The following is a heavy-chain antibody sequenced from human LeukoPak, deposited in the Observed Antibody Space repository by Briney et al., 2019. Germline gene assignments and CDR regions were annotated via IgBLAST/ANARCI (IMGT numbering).Heavy chain of an antibody. CDR3: ARHVDSGGNFYFDY. V-gene: IGHV3-23*01. CDR1: GFTFSSYG. D-gene: IGHD4-23*01. CDR2: IRDSGGNT. Sequence: GGSLRLSCAASGFTFSSYGMAWVRQAPGRGLEWVSSIRDSGGNTYQGDSLEGRFTISRDNSKNTLYLQMNSLRADDTAFYYCARHVDSGGNFYFDYWGQGTLVTVSS. J-gene: IGHJ4*02.